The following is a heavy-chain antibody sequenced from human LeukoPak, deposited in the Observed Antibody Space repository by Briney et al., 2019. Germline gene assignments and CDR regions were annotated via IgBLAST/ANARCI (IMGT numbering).Heavy chain of an antibody. D-gene: IGHD3-22*01. CDR2: ISYDGTNK. Sequence: PGGSLRLSCAVSGFTFSNYAMHWVRQAPGKGLEWVAVISYDGTNKNYADSVKGRFTIARDNSKNTLYLQMNSLRVEDTAVYYCARDSISITMIVVVASAEYFQHWGQGTLVTVSS. V-gene: IGHV3-30-3*01. CDR3: ARDSISITMIVVVASAEYFQH. CDR1: GFTFSNYA. J-gene: IGHJ1*01.